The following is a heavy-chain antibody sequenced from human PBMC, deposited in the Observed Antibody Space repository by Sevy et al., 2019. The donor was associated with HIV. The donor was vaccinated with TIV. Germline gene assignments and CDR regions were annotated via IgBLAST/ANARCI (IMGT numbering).Heavy chain of an antibody. Sequence: SETLFLTCTVSGGSISSFYWNWIRQSPGKGLEWIGYISYSGSTNYNPSLKSRVTISVDTSKNQFSLKLSSVTAADTAVYYCARGIFSYGYWREFDYWGQGNLVTVSS. D-gene: IGHD5-18*01. CDR2: ISYSGST. CDR3: ARGIFSYGYWREFDY. J-gene: IGHJ4*02. V-gene: IGHV4-59*01. CDR1: GGSISSFY.